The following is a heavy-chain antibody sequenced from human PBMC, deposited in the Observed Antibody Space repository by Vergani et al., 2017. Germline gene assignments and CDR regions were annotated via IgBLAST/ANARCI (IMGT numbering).Heavy chain of an antibody. V-gene: IGHV3-7*01. CDR1: GFTFSSYW. Sequence: EVQLVESGGGFVQPGGSLRLSCAASGFTFSSYWMSWVRQAPGKGLEWVANIKQDGSEKYYVDSVKGRFTISRDNAKNSLYLQMNSLRAEDTAVYYCARVRIVGAMWFDPWGQGTLVTVSS. CDR3: ARVRIVGAMWFDP. CDR2: IKQDGSEK. D-gene: IGHD1-26*01. J-gene: IGHJ5*02.